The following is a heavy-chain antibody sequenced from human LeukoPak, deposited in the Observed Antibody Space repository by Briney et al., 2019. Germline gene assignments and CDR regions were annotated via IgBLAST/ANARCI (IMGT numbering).Heavy chain of an antibody. D-gene: IGHD3-16*01. CDR1: GYTFTSYY. J-gene: IGHJ3*02. CDR3: ASLKGGGDFDI. V-gene: IGHV1-46*01. CDR2: INPSGGST. Sequence: GASVKVSCTASGYTFTSYYMHWVRQAPGQGLEWMGIINPSGGSTSYAQKFQGRVTMTRDTSTSTVYMELSSLRSEDTAVYYCASLKGGGDFDIWGQGTMVTVSS.